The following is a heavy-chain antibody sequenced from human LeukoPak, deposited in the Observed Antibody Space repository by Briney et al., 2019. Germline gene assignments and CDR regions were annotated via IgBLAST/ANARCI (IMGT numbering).Heavy chain of an antibody. CDR2: FYSSVST. CDR3: ARRRATYYYYYMDV. CDR1: GGSISSYY. V-gene: IGHV4-4*07. Sequence: PSETLSLTCTVSGGSISSYYWSWIRQPAGKGLEWIGRFYSSVSTNYNPSLKSRITMSVDTSKNQFSLKLSSVTAADTAVYYCARRRATYYYYYMDVWGKGTTVTVSS. J-gene: IGHJ6*03.